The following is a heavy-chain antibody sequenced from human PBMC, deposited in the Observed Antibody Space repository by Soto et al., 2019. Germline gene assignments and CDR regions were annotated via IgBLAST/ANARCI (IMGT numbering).Heavy chain of an antibody. CDR2: IDPSDSST. D-gene: IGHD5-12*01. CDR1: GFPFTSYL. J-gene: IGHJ4*02. V-gene: IGHV5-10-1*01. CDR3: ARGVKLATTHTHYFDF. Sequence: GESLKISFQASGFPFTSYLITWVRQMPVRGLEWVGRIDPSDSSTNYSPSFRGHVTISADRSTNTAYLQWNSLKASDTAMYYCARGVKLATTHTHYFDFWGQGTLLTVSS.